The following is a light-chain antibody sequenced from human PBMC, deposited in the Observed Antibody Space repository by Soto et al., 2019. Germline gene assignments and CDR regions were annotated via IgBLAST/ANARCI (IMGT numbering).Light chain of an antibody. V-gene: IGLV1-51*01. CDR1: SSNIGNNY. CDR2: DNN. Sequence: QSVLTQPPSVSAAPGQKVTISCSGSSSNIGNNYVSWYQQLPGTAPKLLIYDNNKRPSGIPDRFSGSKSGTSATLGITGLQTGDEDDYYCGTWDSSLSAGWGFGGGTQLTVL. CDR3: GTWDSSLSAGWG. J-gene: IGLJ3*02.